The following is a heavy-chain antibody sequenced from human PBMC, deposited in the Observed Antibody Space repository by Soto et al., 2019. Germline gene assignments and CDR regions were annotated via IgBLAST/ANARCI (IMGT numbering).Heavy chain of an antibody. J-gene: IGHJ6*02. CDR3: ARDQLVSVAVAGSYYYYGMDV. CDR2: INPSGGST. Sequence: ASVKVSCKASGYTFTSYYMHWVRQAPGQGLEWMGIINPSGGSTSYAQKFQGRVTMTRDTSTSTVYMELSSLRSEDTAVYYCARDQLVSVAVAGSYYYYGMDVWGQGTTVTVSS. V-gene: IGHV1-46*01. CDR1: GYTFTSYY. D-gene: IGHD6-19*01.